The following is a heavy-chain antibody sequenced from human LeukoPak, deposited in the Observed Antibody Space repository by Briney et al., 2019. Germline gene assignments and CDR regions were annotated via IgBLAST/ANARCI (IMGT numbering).Heavy chain of an antibody. J-gene: IGHJ4*02. D-gene: IGHD3-22*01. CDR2: IYYSGST. CDR3: AMSSGYYYFDY. CDR1: GGSISSCGYY. V-gene: IGHV4-31*03. Sequence: SQTLSLTCTVSGGSISSCGYYWSWIRQHPGKGLEWIGYIYYSGSTYYNPSLKSRVTISVDTSKNQFSLKLSSVTAADTAVYYCAMSSGYYYFDYWGQGTLVTVSS.